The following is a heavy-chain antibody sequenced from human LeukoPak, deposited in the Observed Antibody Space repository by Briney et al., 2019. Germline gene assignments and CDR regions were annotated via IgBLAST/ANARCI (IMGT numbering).Heavy chain of an antibody. J-gene: IGHJ4*02. CDR3: ARVGAQGIVVVYMSYFDY. V-gene: IGHV1-18*01. Sequence: WASVKVSCKASGYTFTSYGISWVRQAPGQGLEWMGWVSAYNGNTNYAQKLQGRVTMTTDTSTSTAYMELRSLRSDDTAVYYCARVGAQGIVVVYMSYFDYWGQGTLVTVSS. CDR2: VSAYNGNT. CDR1: GYTFTSYG. D-gene: IGHD3-22*01.